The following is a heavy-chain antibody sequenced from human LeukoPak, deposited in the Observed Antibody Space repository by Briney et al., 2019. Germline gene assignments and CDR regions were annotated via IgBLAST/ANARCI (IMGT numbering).Heavy chain of an antibody. CDR3: AKADEITFGGVIVTPDY. CDR2: ISDSGSAI. CDR1: GFTFSDYY. V-gene: IGHV3-11*04. J-gene: IGHJ4*02. D-gene: IGHD3-16*02. Sequence: GGSLRLSCAASGFTFSDYYMSWIRQAPGKGLEWVSYISDSGSAISYADSVRGRFTISRDNAKNSLYLQVNSLRAEDTAVYYCAKADEITFGGVIVTPDYWGQGTLVTVSS.